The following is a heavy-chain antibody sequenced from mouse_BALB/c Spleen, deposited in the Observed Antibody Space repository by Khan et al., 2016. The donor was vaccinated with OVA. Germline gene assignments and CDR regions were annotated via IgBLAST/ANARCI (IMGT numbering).Heavy chain of an antibody. J-gene: IGHJ2*01. Sequence: VQLKESGAELVKPGASVKLSCTASGFNIKHTHMHWVKQRPEQGLEWIGRIDPANDNSKYDPRFQGKATITADTSSNTPYLHLSSLTTDSTSGNYCAPSWAGDCFDYWGQGTTVTVSA. CDR3: APSWAGDCFDY. D-gene: IGHD3-3*01. V-gene: IGHV14-3*02. CDR1: GFNIKHTH. CDR2: IDPANDNS.